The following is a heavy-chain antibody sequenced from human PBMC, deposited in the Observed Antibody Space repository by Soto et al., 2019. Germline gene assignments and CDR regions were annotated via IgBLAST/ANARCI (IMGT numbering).Heavy chain of an antibody. J-gene: IGHJ6*02. D-gene: IGHD4-4*01. CDR2: ISYDGSNK. CDR1: GFTFSSYA. Sequence: GGSLRLSCAASGFTFSSYAMHWVRQAPGKGLEWVAVISYDGSNKYYADSVKGRFTISRDNSKNTLYLQMNSLRAEDTAVYYCARDFLTVTKGIYYYYYGMDVWGQGXTVTVSS. V-gene: IGHV3-30-3*01. CDR3: ARDFLTVTKGIYYYYYGMDV.